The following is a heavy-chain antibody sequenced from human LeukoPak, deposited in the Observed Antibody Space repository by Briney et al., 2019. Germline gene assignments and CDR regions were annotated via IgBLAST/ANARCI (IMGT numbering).Heavy chain of an antibody. Sequence: GGSLRLSCAASGFTFSSYSMNWVRQAPGKGLEWVSSISRSSSYIYYVDSVKGRFTISRDNAKNSLHLQMNSLRAEDTAVYYCARDSYYGFFDYWGQGTLVTVSS. CDR1: GFTFSSYS. J-gene: IGHJ4*02. CDR2: ISRSSSYI. D-gene: IGHD3-10*01. V-gene: IGHV3-21*01. CDR3: ARDSYYGFFDY.